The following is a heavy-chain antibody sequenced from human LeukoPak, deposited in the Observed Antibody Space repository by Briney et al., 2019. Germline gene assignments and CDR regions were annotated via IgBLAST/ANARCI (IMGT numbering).Heavy chain of an antibody. D-gene: IGHD3-10*01. V-gene: IGHV4-39*07. J-gene: IGHJ6*02. CDR1: GDSISSGDYH. CDR2: LYNTGSTDNT. CDR3: ARDFGAGSYRYGMDV. Sequence: SQTLSLTCTVSGDSISSGDYHWGWIRQPPGKGLEWIGRLYNTGSTDNTDSNPSLQSRVTISADTSMNQFSLRLTSVTAADTAVYYCARDFGAGSYRYGMDVWGQGTTVTVSS.